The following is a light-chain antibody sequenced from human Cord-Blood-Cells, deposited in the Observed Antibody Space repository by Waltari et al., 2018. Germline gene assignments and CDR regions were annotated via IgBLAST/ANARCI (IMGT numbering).Light chain of an antibody. J-gene: IGLJ2*01. CDR2: DVS. CDR3: SSYTRSSTLV. Sequence: QSALTQPASVSESPGQSITISCTGTSSAVGGYNYVSWYQQHPGKAPKLMIYDVSNRPAVVSNRFSGSKSGNTASLTISGLQAEDEADYYCSSYTRSSTLVFGGGTKLTVL. CDR1: SSAVGGYNY. V-gene: IGLV2-14*01.